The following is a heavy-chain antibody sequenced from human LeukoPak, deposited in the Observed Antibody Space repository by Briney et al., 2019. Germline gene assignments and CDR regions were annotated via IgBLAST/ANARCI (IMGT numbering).Heavy chain of an antibody. CDR1: GFTFSSYG. Sequence: GGSLRLSCAASGFTFSSYGMHWVRQAPGKGLEWVAVISYDGSNKYYADSVKGRFTISRDNSKNTLYLQMNSLRAEDTAVYYCAKPRWNYDSSGYLDYWGQGTLVTVSS. D-gene: IGHD3-22*01. V-gene: IGHV3-30*18. CDR2: ISYDGSNK. J-gene: IGHJ4*02. CDR3: AKPRWNYDSSGYLDY.